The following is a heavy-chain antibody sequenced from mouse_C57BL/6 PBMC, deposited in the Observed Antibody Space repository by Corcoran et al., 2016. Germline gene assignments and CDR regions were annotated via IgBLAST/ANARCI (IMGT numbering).Heavy chain of an antibody. CDR1: SYAFSSYW. D-gene: IGHD1-1*01. CDR2: IYPGDGDT. V-gene: IGHV1-80*01. Sequence: QVPLQQCGAALVKTGASVKISYTAPSYAFSSYWMNWVKQRPGKGLEWIGQIYPGDGDTNYNGKFKDKATLTSDKSSSTAYMQRSSLTSEVSAVYFCAREGYYGSSSNYFDYWGKGTTLTVAS. CDR3: AREGYYGSSSNYFDY. J-gene: IGHJ2*01.